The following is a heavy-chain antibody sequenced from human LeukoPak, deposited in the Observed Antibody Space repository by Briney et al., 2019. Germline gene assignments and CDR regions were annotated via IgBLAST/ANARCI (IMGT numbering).Heavy chain of an antibody. CDR1: GFTFSSYA. J-gene: IGHJ4*02. D-gene: IGHD3-10*01. CDR2: ISFDGSNK. Sequence: GSLRPSSAASGFTFSSYALHWVSQAQGKGRKWDAVISFDGSNKYNADSVKGGFTISRDNCKNPRYLQMSSLRVEDTAVYYCATPYKSEGAVVRGVFPAAFDYWGQGTLVTVSS. CDR3: ATPYKSEGAVVRGVFPAAFDY. V-gene: IGHV3-30*04.